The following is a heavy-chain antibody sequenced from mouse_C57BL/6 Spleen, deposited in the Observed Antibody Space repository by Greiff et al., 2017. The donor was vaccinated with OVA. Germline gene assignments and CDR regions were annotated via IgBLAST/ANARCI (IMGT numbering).Heavy chain of an antibody. CDR2: ISSGSSTI. CDR1: GFTFSDYG. Sequence: EVQLESGGGLVKPGGSLKLSCAASGFTFSDYGMHWVRQAPEKGLEWVAYISSGSSTIYYADTVKGRFTISRDNAKNTLFLQMTSLRSEDTAMYYCARHWDAFDYWGQGTTLTVSS. D-gene: IGHD4-1*01. V-gene: IGHV5-17*01. CDR3: ARHWDAFDY. J-gene: IGHJ2*01.